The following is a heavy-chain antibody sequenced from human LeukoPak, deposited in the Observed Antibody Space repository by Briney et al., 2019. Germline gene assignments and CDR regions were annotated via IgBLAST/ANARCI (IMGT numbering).Heavy chain of an antibody. CDR1: GYTFTVYY. CDR3: ARDSGGPPDY. Sequence: ASVKVSCKAFGYTFTVYYMHWVRQAPRQGLEWMGWINPNSGDTNYAQKSQGRVTMTRDTSISTAYVELSGLRSDDTAVYYCARDSGGPPDYWGQGTLVTVSS. J-gene: IGHJ4*02. CDR2: INPNSGDT. D-gene: IGHD3-10*01. V-gene: IGHV1-2*02.